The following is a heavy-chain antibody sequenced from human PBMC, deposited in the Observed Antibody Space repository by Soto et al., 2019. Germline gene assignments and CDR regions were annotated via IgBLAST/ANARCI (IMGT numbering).Heavy chain of an antibody. CDR1: GGSLTSGTYS. Sequence: SETLSLPCAVSGGSLTSGTYSWNWIRQPPGKGLEWIGYIFPIGTTYYNPSLKSRVSISIDVSKNQFSLNLRSLTAADTAVYYCARGREFDSWGQGTLVTVSS. J-gene: IGHJ4*02. CDR2: IFPIGTT. V-gene: IGHV4-30-2*01. CDR3: ARGREFDS.